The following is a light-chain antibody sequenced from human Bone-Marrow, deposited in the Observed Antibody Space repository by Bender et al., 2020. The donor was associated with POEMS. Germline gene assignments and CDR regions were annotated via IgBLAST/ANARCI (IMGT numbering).Light chain of an antibody. Sequence: SYVVTQPPSVSVTPGQTARITCGGNNLGTKSVPWYQQKSGQAPVLVVSDPGDRPSGIPERFSGFKSGNTATLTISRVEAGDEADYYCQVWDSTTDLVVFGGGTKLTVL. J-gene: IGLJ2*01. CDR1: NLGTKS. V-gene: IGLV3-21*02. CDR3: QVWDSTTDLVV. CDR2: DPG.